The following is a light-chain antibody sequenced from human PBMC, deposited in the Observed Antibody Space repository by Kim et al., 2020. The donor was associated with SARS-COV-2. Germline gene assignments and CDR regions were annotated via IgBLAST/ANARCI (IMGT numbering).Light chain of an antibody. Sequence: EVVMTQSPATLSVSPGERATLSCRASQSVSSKLAWYQVKPGQAPRLLIYGASTRATGIPARFSGGGSGTEFTLTISSLQSEDFAVYYCQVYNNWPTFGQGTKVDIK. CDR3: QVYNNWPT. V-gene: IGKV3-15*01. J-gene: IGKJ1*01. CDR2: GAS. CDR1: QSVSSK.